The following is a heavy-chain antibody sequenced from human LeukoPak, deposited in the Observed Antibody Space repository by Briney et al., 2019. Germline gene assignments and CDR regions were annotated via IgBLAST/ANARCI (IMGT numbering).Heavy chain of an antibody. J-gene: IGHJ5*02. CDR2: INPSGGST. CDR3: AREGEVVNWFDP. V-gene: IGHV1-46*01. CDR1: GYAFTSPC. Sequence: GASLKFSGNEAGYAFTSPCMDRVRQVAGYWLEWMGIINPSGGSTSYAQKFQGRVTMTRDTSTSTVYMELSSLRSEDTAVYYCAREGEVVNWFDPWGQGTLVTVSS.